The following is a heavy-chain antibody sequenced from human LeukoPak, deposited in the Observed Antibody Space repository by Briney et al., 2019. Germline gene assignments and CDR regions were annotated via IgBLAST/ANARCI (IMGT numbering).Heavy chain of an antibody. J-gene: IGHJ5*01. CDR2: VYYSGST. CDR1: GGSLSNHY. Sequence: SETLSLTCTVSGGSLSNHYWTWIRQPPGKGLEWIGYVYYSGSTNYNPSLKSRVTISVDTSKNQFSLKVSSVTAADTAVYYCARGGWTHDSWGQGTLVTVSS. V-gene: IGHV4-59*11. D-gene: IGHD6-19*01. CDR3: ARGGWTHDS.